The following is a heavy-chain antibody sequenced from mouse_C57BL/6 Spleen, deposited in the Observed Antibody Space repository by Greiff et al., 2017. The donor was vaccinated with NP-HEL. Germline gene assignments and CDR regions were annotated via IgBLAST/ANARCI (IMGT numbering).Heavy chain of an antibody. J-gene: IGHJ4*01. D-gene: IGHD1-1*01. CDR2: IDPSDSYT. CDR1: GYTFTSYW. V-gene: IGHV1-69*01. CDR3: ARHITTVVAPYGMDY. Sequence: VQLQQPGAELVMPGASVKLSCKASGYTFTSYWMHWVKQRPGQGLEWIGEIDPSDSYTNYNQKFKGKSTLTVDKSSSTAYMQLSSLTSEDSAVYYCARHITTVVAPYGMDYWGQGTSVTVSS.